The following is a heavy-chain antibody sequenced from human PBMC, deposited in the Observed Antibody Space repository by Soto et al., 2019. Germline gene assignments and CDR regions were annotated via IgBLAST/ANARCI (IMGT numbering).Heavy chain of an antibody. Sequence: QVQLQESGPGLVKPSETLSLTCTVSGGSISSYYWSWIRQPPGKGLEWIGYIYYSGSTNYNPSLKSRVTITVDTSKNQFSLKLSSVTAADTAVYYCAREWGYYADFWGQGTLVTVSS. J-gene: IGHJ4*02. CDR1: GGSISSYY. CDR3: AREWGYYADF. CDR2: IYYSGST. D-gene: IGHD3-16*01. V-gene: IGHV4-59*01.